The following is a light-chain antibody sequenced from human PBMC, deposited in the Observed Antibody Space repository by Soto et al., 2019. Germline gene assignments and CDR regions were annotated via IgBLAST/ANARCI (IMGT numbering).Light chain of an antibody. V-gene: IGKV3-20*01. J-gene: IGKJ1*01. CDR3: KQYGSSGK. Sequence: EMLVTHSPATLSVSPGEIVSLSFCSSQSVTNKLAWYQQRPGQPPRLLLYDASTRATGVPATFSGSGSGTDFTLTISRLEPEDFAVYYCKQYGSSGKFGQGTKVDIK. CDR2: DAS. CDR1: QSVTNK.